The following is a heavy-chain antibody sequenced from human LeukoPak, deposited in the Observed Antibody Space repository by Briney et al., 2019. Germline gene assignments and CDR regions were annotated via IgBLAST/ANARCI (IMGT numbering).Heavy chain of an antibody. J-gene: IGHJ3*02. CDR1: DTNFNKLY. V-gene: IGHV3-21*01. CDR3: AREAVAPAAFDI. Sequence: GGSLRLSCEVSDTNFNKLYMSWVRQTPGKGLEWVSSITTGGEYIFYADSVRGRFVISRDNAKKSLYLQMNSLRAEDTAVYYCAREAVAPAAFDIWGQGTMVTVSS. D-gene: IGHD6-19*01. CDR2: ITTGGEYI.